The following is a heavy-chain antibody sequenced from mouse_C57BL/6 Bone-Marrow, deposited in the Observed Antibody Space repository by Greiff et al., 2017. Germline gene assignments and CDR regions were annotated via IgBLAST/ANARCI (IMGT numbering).Heavy chain of an antibody. CDR1: GYTFTSYD. V-gene: IGHV1-85*01. D-gene: IGHD2-4*01. J-gene: IGHJ3*01. CDR3: ARRIFYYDYSWFAY. CDR2: IYPRDGST. Sequence: VQLVESGPELVKPGASVKLSCKASGYTFTSYDINWVKQRPGQGLEWIGWIYPRDGSTKYNEKFKGKATLTVDTSSSTAYMELHSLTSEDSAVYFCARRIFYYDYSWFAYWGQGTLVTVSA.